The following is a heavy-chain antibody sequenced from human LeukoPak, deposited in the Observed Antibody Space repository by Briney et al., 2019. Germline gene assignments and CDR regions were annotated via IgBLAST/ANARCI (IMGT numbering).Heavy chain of an antibody. V-gene: IGHV1-69*13. Sequence: SVKVSCKASGCTFSSYAISWVRQAPGQGLEWMGGIIPIFGTANYAQKFQGRVTITADESTSTAYMELSSLRSDDTAVYYCARVRYRLAETYIDYWGQGTLVTVSS. CDR3: ARVRYRLAETYIDY. CDR2: IIPIFGTA. J-gene: IGHJ4*02. CDR1: GCTFSSYA. D-gene: IGHD3-16*01.